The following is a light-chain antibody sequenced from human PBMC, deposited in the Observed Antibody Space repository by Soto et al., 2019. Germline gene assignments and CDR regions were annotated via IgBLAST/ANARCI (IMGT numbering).Light chain of an antibody. V-gene: IGKV3-20*01. CDR3: HHYGYGADT. J-gene: IGKJ2*01. CDR1: ETVGSNY. Sequence: EVVLTQSPGTLSLSPGERATLSCRASETVGSNYLAWYQQQPGQAPRLLIFDASIRATGIPDRFSGSGSGTEFSLTIIRLEPEDSAVYFCHHYGYGADTFGQGTKLEI. CDR2: DAS.